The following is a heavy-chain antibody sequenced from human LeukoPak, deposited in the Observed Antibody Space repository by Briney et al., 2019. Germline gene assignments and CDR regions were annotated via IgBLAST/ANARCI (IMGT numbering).Heavy chain of an antibody. Sequence: GGSPRLSCAASGFTFSGSAMHWVRQASGKGLEWVGRIRSKANSYATAYAASVKGRFTISRDDSKNTAYLQMNSLKTEDTAVYYCTRSYDSSGYREYFQHWGQGTLVTVSS. V-gene: IGHV3-73*01. J-gene: IGHJ1*01. CDR1: GFTFSGSA. D-gene: IGHD3-22*01. CDR3: TRSYDSSGYREYFQH. CDR2: IRSKANSYAT.